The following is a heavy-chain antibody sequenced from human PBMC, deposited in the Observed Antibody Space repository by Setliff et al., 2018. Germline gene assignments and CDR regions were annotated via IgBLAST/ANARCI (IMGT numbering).Heavy chain of an antibody. CDR3: ARDLVGYCSGGSCYDWDY. V-gene: IGHV1-18*01. J-gene: IGHJ4*02. D-gene: IGHD2-15*01. CDR2: IRAYNGNT. Sequence: ASVKVSCKASGGTFSSYGISWVRQAPGQGLEWMGWIRAYNGNTNYAQKLQGRVTMTTDTSTSTAYMELRSLRSDDTAVYYCARDLVGYCSGGSCYDWDYWGQGTLVTVSS. CDR1: GGTFSSYG.